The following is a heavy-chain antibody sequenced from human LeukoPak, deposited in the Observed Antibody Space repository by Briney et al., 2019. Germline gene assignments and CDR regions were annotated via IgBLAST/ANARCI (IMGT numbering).Heavy chain of an antibody. CDR2: ISAYNGNT. CDR3: ARAQTTGFGESLHY. J-gene: IGHJ4*02. D-gene: IGHD3-10*01. CDR1: GYSFSSYS. Sequence: ASVKVSCKASGYSFSSYSISWVRQAPGQGLEWMGWISAYNGNTRYAQNLQGRVTLTTDTSTSTAYMEVRSLRSDDTAVYYCARAQTTGFGESLHYWGQGTLVTVSS. V-gene: IGHV1-18*01.